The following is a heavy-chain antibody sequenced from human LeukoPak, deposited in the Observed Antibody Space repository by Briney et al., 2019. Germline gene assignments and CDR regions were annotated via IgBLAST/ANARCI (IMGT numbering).Heavy chain of an antibody. V-gene: IGHV1-3*01. CDR2: INAGNGNT. CDR3: ARDRGDYYDSSGYYYWFDP. D-gene: IGHD3-22*01. Sequence: GASVKVSCKASGYTFTSYAMHWVRQAPGQRLEWMGWINAGNGNTKYSQKFQGRVTITRDTSASTAYMELSSLRSGDTAVYYCARDRGDYYDSSGYYYWFDPWGQGTLVTVSS. CDR1: GYTFTSYA. J-gene: IGHJ5*02.